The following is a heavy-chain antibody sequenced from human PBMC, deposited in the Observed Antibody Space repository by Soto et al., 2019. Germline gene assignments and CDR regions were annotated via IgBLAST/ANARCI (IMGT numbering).Heavy chain of an antibody. CDR1: GFTFSSYS. Sequence: PGGSLRLSCAASGFTFSSYSMNWVRQAPGKGLEWVSYISSSSSTIYYADSVKGRFTISRDNAKNSLYLQMNSLRAEDTAVYYCARMKWELPYYFDYWGQGTLVTVSS. J-gene: IGHJ4*02. CDR3: ARMKWELPYYFDY. V-gene: IGHV3-48*01. CDR2: ISSSSSTI. D-gene: IGHD1-26*01.